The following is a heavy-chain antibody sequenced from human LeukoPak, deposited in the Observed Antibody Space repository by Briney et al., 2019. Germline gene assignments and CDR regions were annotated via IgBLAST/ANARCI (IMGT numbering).Heavy chain of an antibody. J-gene: IGHJ3*02. CDR3: TRLWYGI. Sequence: GGSLRLSCAASGFTFSVSTIHWVRQASGKALEWGGRIRSKPNFYAPAYAESAKGRFTISRDDSENTAYLQMNNVKAEDTAVYYCTRLWYGIGGQGTMVTVSS. V-gene: IGHV3-73*01. CDR1: GFTFSVST. D-gene: IGHD2-15*01. CDR2: IRSKPNFYAP.